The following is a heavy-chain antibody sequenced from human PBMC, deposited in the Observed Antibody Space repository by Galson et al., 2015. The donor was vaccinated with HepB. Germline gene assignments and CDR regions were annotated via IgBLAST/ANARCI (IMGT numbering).Heavy chain of an antibody. CDR2: IKSDGSST. D-gene: IGHD6-13*01. CDR3: ARVTIGIAAVGTPFDY. V-gene: IGHV3-74*01. CDR1: GFTFSSYW. J-gene: IGHJ4*02. Sequence: SLRLSCAASGFTFSSYWMHWVRQAPGKGLVWVSRIKSDGSSTSYADSVKGRFTISRDNARNTLYLQMNSLTAEDTAVYYCARVTIGIAAVGTPFDYWGQGTLVTVSS.